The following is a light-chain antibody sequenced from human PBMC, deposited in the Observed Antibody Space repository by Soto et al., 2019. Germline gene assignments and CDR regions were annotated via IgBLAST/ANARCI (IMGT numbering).Light chain of an antibody. J-gene: IGKJ1*01. Sequence: DIQMTQSPSSLSGSVGDRFAVTCRASQSISSYLTWYQQKPGKAPKLLIYAASSLQSGVPSRFSGSGSGTDFTLTISSLQPEDFATYYCQQSYSTPTFGQGTKVDIK. CDR1: QSISSY. CDR2: AAS. CDR3: QQSYSTPT. V-gene: IGKV1-39*01.